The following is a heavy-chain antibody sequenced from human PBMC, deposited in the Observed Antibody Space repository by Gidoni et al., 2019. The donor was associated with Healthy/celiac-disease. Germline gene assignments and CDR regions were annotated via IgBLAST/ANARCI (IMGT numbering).Heavy chain of an antibody. D-gene: IGHD2-15*01. CDR1: GFPFADYA. V-gene: IGHV3-9*01. CDR3: AKGEGYCSGGSCQDKKFDY. J-gene: IGHJ4*02. CDR2: ISWNSGSI. Sequence: EVQLVESGGGLVQPGRSLRLSCAASGFPFADYAMHWVRQAPGKGLEWVSGISWNSGSIGYADSVKGRFTISRDNAKNSLYLQMNSLRAEDTALYYCAKGEGYCSGGSCQDKKFDYWGQGTLVTVSS.